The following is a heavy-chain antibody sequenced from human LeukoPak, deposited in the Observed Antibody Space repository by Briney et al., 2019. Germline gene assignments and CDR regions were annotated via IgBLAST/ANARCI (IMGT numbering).Heavy chain of an antibody. CDR3: ARHPFAAHHRVDY. J-gene: IGHJ4*02. CDR2: MSYGGST. D-gene: IGHD6-6*01. CDR1: GGSISSYY. V-gene: IGHV4-39*01. Sequence: PSETLSLTCTVSGGSISSYYWGWIRQPPGKELEWVGSMSYGGSTYYNPSLKSRVTMSVDTSKNQFSLKLTSVTAADTAVYHCARHPFAAHHRVDYWGQGTLVTVSS.